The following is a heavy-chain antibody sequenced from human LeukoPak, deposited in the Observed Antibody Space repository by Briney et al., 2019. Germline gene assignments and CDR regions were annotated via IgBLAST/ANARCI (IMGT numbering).Heavy chain of an antibody. CDR1: GGTFSSYA. D-gene: IGHD6-19*01. CDR3: ARVHRGVAVAGTDYFDY. V-gene: IGHV1-46*01. CDR2: INPSGGST. J-gene: IGHJ4*02. Sequence: GASVKVSCKASGGTFSSYAISWVRQAPGQGLEWMGIINPSGGSTSYAQKFQGRVTMTRDTSTSTVYMELSSLRSEDAAVYYCARVHRGVAVAGTDYFDYWGQGTLVTVSS.